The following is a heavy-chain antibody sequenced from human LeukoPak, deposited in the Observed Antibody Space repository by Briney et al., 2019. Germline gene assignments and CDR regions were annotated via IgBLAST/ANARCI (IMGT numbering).Heavy chain of an antibody. Sequence: ASVKVSCKASGYTFTGYYMHWVRQAPGQGLEWMGWINPNSGGTNYAQKFQGRVTMTRDTSISTAYMELSRLRSDDKAVYYCARDLVVRGVTGFGIWGQGTMVTVSS. CDR1: GYTFTGYY. CDR2: INPNSGGT. J-gene: IGHJ3*02. V-gene: IGHV1-2*02. D-gene: IGHD3-10*01. CDR3: ARDLVVRGVTGFGI.